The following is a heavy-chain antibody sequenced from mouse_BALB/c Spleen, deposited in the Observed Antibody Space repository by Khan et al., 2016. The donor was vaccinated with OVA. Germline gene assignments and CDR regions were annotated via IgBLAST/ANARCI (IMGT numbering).Heavy chain of an antibody. CDR1: GYTFTNYG. CDR3: AGGYYIYGSWFAY. J-gene: IGHJ3*01. D-gene: IGHD2-12*01. Sequence: QIQLVQSGPELKKPGETVKISCKASGYTFTNYGMNWVKQAPGKGLKWMGWINTNTGEPKFAEEFKERFALSLETSASTAYLQINSLKNEDTATYFWAGGYYIYGSWFAYWGQGTLVTVS. CDR2: INTNTGEP. V-gene: IGHV9-3*02.